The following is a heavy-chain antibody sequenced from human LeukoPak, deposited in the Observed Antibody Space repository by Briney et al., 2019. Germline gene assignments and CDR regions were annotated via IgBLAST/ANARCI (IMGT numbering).Heavy chain of an antibody. D-gene: IGHD2-8*02. CDR2: MNDSGST. Sequence: SETLSLTCDVYRGSFSGYFWSWIRQTPGKGLEWLGEMNDSGSTNCNPSLKSRVTISVAVSKSQYSLRLTSVTAADTAVYYCARKGFVESTGWRGAFDVWGQGTMVTVSS. J-gene: IGHJ3*01. CDR1: RGSFSGYF. CDR3: ARKGFVESTGWRGAFDV. V-gene: IGHV4-34*01.